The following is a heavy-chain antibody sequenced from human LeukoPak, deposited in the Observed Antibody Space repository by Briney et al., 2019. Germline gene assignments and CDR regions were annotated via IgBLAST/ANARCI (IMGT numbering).Heavy chain of an antibody. CDR1: GGSFSGYY. Sequence: SETLSLTCAVYGGSFSGYYWSWIRQPPGKGLEWIGEINHSGSTNYNPSLKSRVTISADTSKNQLSLKLSSVTAADTAVYYCARGFWDSGPLYYFDYWGQGTLVTVSS. V-gene: IGHV4-34*01. CDR3: ARGFWDSGPLYYFDY. J-gene: IGHJ4*02. D-gene: IGHD5-12*01. CDR2: INHSGST.